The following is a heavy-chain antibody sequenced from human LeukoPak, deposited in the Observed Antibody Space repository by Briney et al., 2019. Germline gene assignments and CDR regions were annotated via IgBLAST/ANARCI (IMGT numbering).Heavy chain of an antibody. J-gene: IGHJ4*02. CDR3: ARGIYYLIEY. D-gene: IGHD3-10*01. Sequence: SETLSLTCAVSGYSISSGYYWGWIRQPPGKGLEWIGNIFHSGSTYHNPSLKSRVTISVDTSKNEFSLKLSSVTAADTAVYYCARGIYYLIEYWGQGTLVTVSS. CDR1: GYSISSGYY. CDR2: IFHSGST. V-gene: IGHV4-38-2*01.